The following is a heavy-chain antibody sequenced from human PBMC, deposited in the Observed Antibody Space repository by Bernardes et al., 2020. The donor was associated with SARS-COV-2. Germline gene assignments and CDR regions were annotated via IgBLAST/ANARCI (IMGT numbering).Heavy chain of an antibody. V-gene: IGHV3-30*18. Sequence: GGSLRLSCAAAGFTFSNYAIHWVRQAPGKGLEWVADISYEGSKSNFADSVKGRFTVSRDSSKNMVFLQMNSLRSEDTAVYYCAKARSLFMLYYDDAFDIWGQGTMVIVSS. CDR1: GFTFSNYA. D-gene: IGHD2-8*01. J-gene: IGHJ3*02. CDR2: ISYEGSKS. CDR3: AKARSLFMLYYDDAFDI.